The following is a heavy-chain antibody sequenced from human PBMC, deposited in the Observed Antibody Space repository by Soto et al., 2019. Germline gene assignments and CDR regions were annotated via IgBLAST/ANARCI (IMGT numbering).Heavy chain of an antibody. CDR1: GFTFNSYS. V-gene: IGHV3-48*01. CDR2: ITSGSSTI. J-gene: IGHJ4*02. Sequence: PGGSLRLSCVFSGFTFNSYSMDWVRQAPGKGLEWVSYITSGSSTIHYADSVKGRFTISRDNAKNSVFLQMNSLRVEDTAVYYCVRDAGSLGYWGQGTLVTVSS. CDR3: VRDAGSLGY. D-gene: IGHD3-10*01.